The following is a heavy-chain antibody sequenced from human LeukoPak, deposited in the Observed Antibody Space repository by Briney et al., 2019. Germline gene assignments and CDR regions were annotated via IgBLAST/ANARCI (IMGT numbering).Heavy chain of an antibody. D-gene: IGHD3-16*02. CDR2: IYYSGST. CDR3: ARGVLRLGGLSS. V-gene: IGHV4-30-4*08. Sequence: SETLSLTCTVSGGSISSGDYYWSWIRQPPGKGLEWIGYIYYSGSTYYNPSLKSRVTISVDTSKNQFSLKLSSVTAADTAVYYCARGVLRLGGLSSWGQGTLVTVSS. J-gene: IGHJ5*02. CDR1: GGSISSGDYY.